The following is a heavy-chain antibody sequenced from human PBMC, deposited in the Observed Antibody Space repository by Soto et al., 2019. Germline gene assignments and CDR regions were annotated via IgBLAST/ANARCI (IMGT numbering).Heavy chain of an antibody. CDR2: TYYRSKWYN. Sequence: QAQLQQSGPGLVKPSQTLSLTCAISGDSVSSKSATWSWIRQSPSRGLEWLGRTYYRSKWYNDYAVSVTGRXVXXXDXXKNQFSLHLNSVTPADTAVYYCARDGSGFHWYFDLWGRGTPVTVSS. V-gene: IGHV6-1*01. CDR1: GDSVSSKSAT. D-gene: IGHD5-12*01. CDR3: ARDGSGFHWYFDL. J-gene: IGHJ2*01.